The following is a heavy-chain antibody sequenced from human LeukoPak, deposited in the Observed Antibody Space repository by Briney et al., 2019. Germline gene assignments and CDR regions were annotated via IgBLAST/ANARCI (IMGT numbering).Heavy chain of an antibody. CDR2: FTNLSVST. D-gene: IGHD3-22*01. J-gene: IGHJ4*02. V-gene: IGHV3-23*01. CDR1: GFTFSSYA. Sequence: WESLRLSCAVSGFTFSSYAIRGWLRQPAGGRLGVSAFTNLSVSTWYVDSVNVRFTITRDNSEKTLYLQMHSLRAEDTAVYYCARDRPNYYGSDGHYYRRDGDYWGRGTLVSVSS. CDR3: ARDRPNYYGSDGHYYRRDGDY.